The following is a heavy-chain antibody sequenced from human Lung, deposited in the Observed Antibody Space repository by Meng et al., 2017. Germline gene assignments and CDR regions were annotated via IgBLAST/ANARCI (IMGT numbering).Heavy chain of an antibody. J-gene: IGHJ4*02. D-gene: IGHD4-11*01. Sequence: VTLQQWGAGLWKPLETLSLHCVVSGGSFSDYYWSWIRKTPGKGLEWIGEINHSGRTNYNPSLESRATISVDTSQNNLSLKLSSVTAADSAVYYCARGPTTMAHDFDYWGQGTLVTVSS. CDR1: GGSFSDYY. CDR3: ARGPTTMAHDFDY. V-gene: IGHV4-34*01. CDR2: INHSGRT.